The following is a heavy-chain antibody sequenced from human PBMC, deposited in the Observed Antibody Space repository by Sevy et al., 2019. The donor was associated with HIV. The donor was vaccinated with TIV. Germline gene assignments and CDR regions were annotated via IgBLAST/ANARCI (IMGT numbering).Heavy chain of an antibody. J-gene: IGHJ6*02. CDR1: GYTFTSYD. V-gene: IGHV1-8*01. Sequence: ASVKVSCKASGYTFTSYDINWVRQATGQGLEWMGWMNPNSGNTGYAQKFQGRVTMTRNTSISTAYMELSSLRSEDTAVYYCARGREYNGNYLPYYYGMDVWGQGTTVTVSS. CDR2: MNPNSGNT. D-gene: IGHD1-7*01. CDR3: ARGREYNGNYLPYYYGMDV.